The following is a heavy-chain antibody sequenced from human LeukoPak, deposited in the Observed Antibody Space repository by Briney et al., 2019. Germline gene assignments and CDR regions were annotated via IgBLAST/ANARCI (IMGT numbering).Heavy chain of an antibody. CDR1: GYTFTTCA. V-gene: IGHV1-3*01. J-gene: IGHJ3*02. CDR2: IHADSGNT. CDR3: TIGLAGDWDAFDI. Sequence: ASVKVSCKTSGYTFTTCAVHWVRQAPGQRLELIGWIHADSGNTKYSQKLQGRVTIARDTSASTISMELTSLRIEDTAVYFCTIGLAGDWDAFDIWGLGTMVTVSS. D-gene: IGHD6-19*01.